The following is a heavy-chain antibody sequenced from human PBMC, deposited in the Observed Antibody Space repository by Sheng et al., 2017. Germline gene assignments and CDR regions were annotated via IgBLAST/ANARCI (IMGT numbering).Heavy chain of an antibody. CDR1: GFTFSSYG. J-gene: IGHJ4*02. D-gene: IGHD5-18*01. V-gene: IGHV3-33*01. CDR3: AREIRGAWIQPDDY. Sequence: ESGGGVVQPGRSLRLSCAASGFTFSSYGMHWVRQAPGKGLEWVAVIWYDGSNKYYADSVKGRFTISRDNSKNTLYLQMNSLRAEDTAVYYCAREIRGAWIQPDDYWGQGTLVTVSS. CDR2: IWYDGSNK.